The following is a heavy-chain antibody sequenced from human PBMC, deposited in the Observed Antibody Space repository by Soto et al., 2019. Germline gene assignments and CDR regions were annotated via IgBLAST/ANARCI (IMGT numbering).Heavy chain of an antibody. D-gene: IGHD1-1*01. CDR2: ILYDGSNK. CDR1: GFTFSNYG. CDR3: AKSRDAYNFYFYYGMDV. V-gene: IGHV3-30*18. J-gene: IGHJ6*02. Sequence: QVQLVESGGGVVQPGTSLRLSCAASGFTFSNYGMHWVRQTPGKGLEWVALILYDGSNKYYADSVKGRFTISRDNSKNTLYLQVSSLRAEDTAVYYCAKSRDAYNFYFYYGMDVWGQGTSLTVSS.